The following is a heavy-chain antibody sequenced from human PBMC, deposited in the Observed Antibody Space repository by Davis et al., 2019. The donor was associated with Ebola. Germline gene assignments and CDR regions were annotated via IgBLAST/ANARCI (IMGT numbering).Heavy chain of an antibody. Sequence: SVKVSCKASGGTFSSNAFSWVRQAPGQGLEWMGGIIPMFGTANYAQKFQGRVTITADESTRTAYMELSSLRSEDTAVYYCATLSPSPRIFGANRFGPWGQGTLVTVSS. V-gene: IGHV1-69*13. CDR2: IIPMFGTA. J-gene: IGHJ5*02. D-gene: IGHD3-10*01. CDR1: GGTFSSNA. CDR3: ATLSPSPRIFGANRFGP.